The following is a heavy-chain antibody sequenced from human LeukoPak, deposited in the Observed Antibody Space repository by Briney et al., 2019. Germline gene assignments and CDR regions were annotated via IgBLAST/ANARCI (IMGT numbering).Heavy chain of an antibody. D-gene: IGHD3/OR15-3a*01. J-gene: IGHJ4*02. CDR2: ISSSGSTI. CDR3: ARVGLGYTPSDY. Sequence: PGGSLRLSCAASEFTFSDYYMSWIRQAPGKGLERVSYISSSGSTIYYADSVKGRFTISRDNAKNSLYLQMNSLRADDTAVYYCARVGLGYTPSDYWGQGTLVTVSS. V-gene: IGHV3-11*01. CDR1: EFTFSDYY.